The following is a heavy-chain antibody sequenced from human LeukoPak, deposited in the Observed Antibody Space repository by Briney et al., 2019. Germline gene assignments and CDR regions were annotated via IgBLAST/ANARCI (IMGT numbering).Heavy chain of an antibody. Sequence: PSETLSLTCTVSGGSISSYYWSWIRQPPGKGLEWIGYIYYSGSTNYNPSLKSRVTISVDTSKSQFSLRLSSVTAADTAVYYCARENIVATVLADWGQGTLVTVSS. J-gene: IGHJ4*02. D-gene: IGHD5-12*01. CDR2: IYYSGST. CDR3: ARENIVATVLAD. CDR1: GGSISSYY. V-gene: IGHV4-59*12.